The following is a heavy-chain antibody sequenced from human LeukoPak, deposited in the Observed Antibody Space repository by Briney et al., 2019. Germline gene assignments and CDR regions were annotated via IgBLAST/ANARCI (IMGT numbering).Heavy chain of an antibody. J-gene: IGHJ3*02. V-gene: IGHV4-59*01. Sequence: SETLSLTCTVSGGSISSYYWSWIRQPPGKGLEWIGYIYYSGSTNYNPSLKSRVAISVDSSKNQFSLKLSSVTAADTAVYYCARDSTGDAFDIWGQGTMVTVSS. CDR1: GGSISSYY. CDR2: IYYSGST. CDR3: ARDSTGDAFDI. D-gene: IGHD2-2*01.